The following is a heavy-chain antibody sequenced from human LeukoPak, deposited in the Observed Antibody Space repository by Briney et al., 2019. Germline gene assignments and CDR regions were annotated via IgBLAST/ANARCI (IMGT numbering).Heavy chain of an antibody. CDR2: IKQDGSEK. V-gene: IGHV3-7*01. J-gene: IGHJ4*02. CDR3: ARVTYYDFWSGYYHY. Sequence: GGSLRLSCAASGFTFSSYWMSWVRQAPGMGLEWVANIKQDGSEKYYVDSVKGRFTISRDNAKNSLYLQMNSLRAEDTAVYYCARVTYYDFWSGYYHYWGQGTLVTVSS. CDR1: GFTFSSYW. D-gene: IGHD3-3*01.